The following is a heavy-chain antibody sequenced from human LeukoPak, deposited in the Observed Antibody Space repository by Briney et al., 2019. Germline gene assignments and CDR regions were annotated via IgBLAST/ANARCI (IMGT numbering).Heavy chain of an antibody. D-gene: IGHD1-14*01. CDR2: IHRSGNP. V-gene: IGHV4/OR15-8*02. CDR1: LDSTTSNF. CDR3: AREILGGFNPGAY. J-gene: IGHJ4*02. Sequence: MTSETLSLTCTVSLDSTTSNFWSWVRQPPGKALEWIGEIHRSGNPNYNPSLQSRVTISIDRSRNQIVLELSSVTAADTAFYYCAREILGGFNPGAYWGQGTLVTVSS.